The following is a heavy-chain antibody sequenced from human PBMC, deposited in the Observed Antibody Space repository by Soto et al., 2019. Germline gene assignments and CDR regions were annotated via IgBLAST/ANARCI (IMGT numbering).Heavy chain of an antibody. CDR1: GGTFSPYT. J-gene: IGHJ4*02. CDR2: IIPFHGVT. Sequence: QVQLVQSGAEVKKPGSSVKVSCKASGGTFSPYTINWVRQAPGQGLEWMGRIIPFHGVTNYAQKFQARVTITAYKSTSTAYMELSGLRFEDTAMYYCTRDCEITVSTWSVVGFWCRGALVTVSS. V-gene: IGHV1-69*08. D-gene: IGHD4-4*01. CDR3: TRDCEITVSTWSVVGF.